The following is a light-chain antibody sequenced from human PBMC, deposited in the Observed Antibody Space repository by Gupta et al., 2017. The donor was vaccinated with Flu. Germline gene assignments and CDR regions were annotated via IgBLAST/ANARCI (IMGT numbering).Light chain of an antibody. CDR1: SSDVGGYNY. CDR2: EVS. J-gene: IGLJ3*02. CDR3: SSDAGSNNWV. Sequence: SVTISCTGTSSDVGGYNYVSWYQQHPGKAPKLMIYEVSKRPSGVPDRFSGSKSGNTASLTVSGRQAEDEADYYCSSDAGSNNWVFGGGTELTVL. V-gene: IGLV2-8*01.